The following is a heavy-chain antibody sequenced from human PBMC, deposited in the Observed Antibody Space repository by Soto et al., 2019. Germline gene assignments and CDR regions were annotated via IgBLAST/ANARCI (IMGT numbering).Heavy chain of an antibody. J-gene: IGHJ4*02. D-gene: IGHD5-18*01. CDR3: AAGDSSDTGDY. CDR2: TIPIIGTT. Sequence: QVQLVQSGAEVKQPGSSVKVSCKASGATLSTHGISWVRQAPGQGLEWMGGTIPIIGTTDYAEKFQGRVKITADESTTTSYMELSSLRPDDTAVYYCAAGDSSDTGDYWGQGTLVTVSS. CDR1: GATLSTHG. V-gene: IGHV1-69*01.